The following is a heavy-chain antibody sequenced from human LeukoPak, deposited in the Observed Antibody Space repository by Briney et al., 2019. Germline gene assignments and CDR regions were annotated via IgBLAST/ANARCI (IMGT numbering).Heavy chain of an antibody. CDR3: AKDPKGSTVTTYWFVY. V-gene: IGHV3-23*01. Sequence: GGSLRLSCVASGFTFSKSAMSWVRQPPGKGLEWVSAISGSGGDAYYADSVKSRFTISRDNSKNTLYLQMNSLRAEDTAVYYCAKDPKGSTVTTYWFVYWGQGTLVTVSS. CDR2: ISGSGGDA. CDR1: GFTFSKSA. D-gene: IGHD4-17*01. J-gene: IGHJ4*02.